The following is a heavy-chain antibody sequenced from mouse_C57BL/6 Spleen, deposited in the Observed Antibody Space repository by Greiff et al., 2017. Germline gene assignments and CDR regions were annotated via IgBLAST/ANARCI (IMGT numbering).Heavy chain of an antibody. D-gene: IGHD3-2*02. CDR1: GFTFTDYY. Sequence: EVKLVESGGGLVQPGGSLSLSCAASGFTFTDYYMSWVRQPPGKALEWLGFIRNKANGYTTEYSASVKGQFTISRDNSQSILYLQMNALRAEDSATYYWARSQTAKAGYFDYWGQGTTLTVSS. J-gene: IGHJ2*01. V-gene: IGHV7-3*01. CDR3: ARSQTAKAGYFDY. CDR2: IRNKANGYTT.